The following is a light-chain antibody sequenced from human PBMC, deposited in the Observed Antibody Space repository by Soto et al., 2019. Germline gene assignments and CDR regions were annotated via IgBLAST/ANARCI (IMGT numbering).Light chain of an antibody. CDR2: STS. Sequence: QAVVTQEHSLTVSPGGTVTLTCASSTGAVTSGYYPNWFQQKPGQAPRALMYSTSNKHSWTPARFSGSLLGGKAALTLSGVQPEDEAEYYCLLYYGGAHGVFGGGTKLTVL. CDR3: LLYYGGAHGV. CDR1: TGAVTSGYY. V-gene: IGLV7-43*01. J-gene: IGLJ2*01.